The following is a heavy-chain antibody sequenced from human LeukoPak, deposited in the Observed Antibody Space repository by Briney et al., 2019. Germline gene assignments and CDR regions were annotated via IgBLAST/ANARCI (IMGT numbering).Heavy chain of an antibody. D-gene: IGHD2-2*02. CDR1: GYTFTSYY. V-gene: IGHV1-46*01. J-gene: IGHJ4*02. CDR3: ARDCSSTSCYIQFFDY. CDR2: INPSGGST. Sequence: ASVKVSCKASGYTFTSYYMHWVRQAPGQGLEWMGIINPSGGSTSYAQKFQGRVTMTRDTSTSTVYMELSSLRSEDTAVYYCARDCSSTSCYIQFFDYWGQGTLVTVSS.